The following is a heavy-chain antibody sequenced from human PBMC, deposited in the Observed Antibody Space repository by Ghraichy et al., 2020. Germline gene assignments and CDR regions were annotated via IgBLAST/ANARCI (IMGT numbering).Heavy chain of an antibody. Sequence: GGSLRLSCAASGFSVNKKYMSWVRQAPVKGLEWVSLIRSNGATYYSDSVKGRFTISSDNRKNTLYLQMNSLRAEDTALYYCAGRDVYDSPYFDYWGQGTLVTVSS. V-gene: IGHV3-53*01. CDR2: IRSNGAT. D-gene: IGHD2/OR15-2a*01. J-gene: IGHJ4*02. CDR1: GFSVNKKY. CDR3: AGRDVYDSPYFDY.